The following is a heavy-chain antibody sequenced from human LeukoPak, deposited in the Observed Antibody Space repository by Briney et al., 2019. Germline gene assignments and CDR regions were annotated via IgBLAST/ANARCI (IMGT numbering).Heavy chain of an antibody. CDR1: GFTFSDHY. CDR3: AKDLRGNRDY. V-gene: IGHV3-72*01. Sequence: GGSLRLSCAASGFTFSDHYMDWVRQAPGKGLEWVGRSRNKANSYTTEYAASVKGRFTISRDDSKTSLYLQMNSLKTEDTAVYYCAKDLRGNRDYWGQGTLVTVSS. J-gene: IGHJ4*02. D-gene: IGHD4-23*01. CDR2: SRNKANSYTT.